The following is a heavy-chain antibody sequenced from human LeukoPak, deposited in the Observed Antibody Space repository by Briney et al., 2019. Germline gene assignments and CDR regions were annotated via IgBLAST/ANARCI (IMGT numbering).Heavy chain of an antibody. J-gene: IGHJ4*02. CDR2: IYYSGST. Sequence: SETLSLTCTVSGGSISSSSYYWSWIRQPPGKGLEWIGYIYYSGSTNYNPSLKSRVTISVDTSKNQFSLKLSSVTAADTAVYYCAREGTCPADDILTGYCPDYWGQGTLVTVSS. V-gene: IGHV4-61*01. D-gene: IGHD3-9*01. CDR3: AREGTCPADDILTGYCPDY. CDR1: GGSISSSSYY.